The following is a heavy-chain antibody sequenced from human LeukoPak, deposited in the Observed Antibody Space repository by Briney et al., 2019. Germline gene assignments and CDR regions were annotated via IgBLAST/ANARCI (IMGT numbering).Heavy chain of an antibody. CDR2: ISWDSGSI. Sequence: GGSLRLSCEASGFIFEDYAMHWVRQAPGKGLEWVSCISWDSGSIGYADSVWGRFIISRDNANNSLYLHMNSLKPDDTALYYCAKDISFDYGGAPDSWGQGTLVTVSS. CDR1: GFIFEDYA. J-gene: IGHJ4*02. V-gene: IGHV3-9*01. D-gene: IGHD4/OR15-4a*01. CDR3: AKDISFDYGGAPDS.